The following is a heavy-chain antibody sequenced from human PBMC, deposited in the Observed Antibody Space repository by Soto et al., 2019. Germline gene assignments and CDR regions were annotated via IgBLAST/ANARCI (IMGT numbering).Heavy chain of an antibody. CDR2: ISTDYGNT. J-gene: IGHJ6*02. CDR1: GYSFTSYG. CDR3: ARDVPDTSLFFYYYGMDV. V-gene: IGHV1-18*01. D-gene: IGHD2-21*01. Sequence: QVHLVQSGAEVRKPGASVKVSCKASGYSFTSYGISWERQAPGQGLGWMGRISTDYGNTNYAHNLQGRVSMTIDPSTSTAYMELWSLGSDDTAVYYCARDVPDTSLFFYYYGMDVWGQGTTVTVSS.